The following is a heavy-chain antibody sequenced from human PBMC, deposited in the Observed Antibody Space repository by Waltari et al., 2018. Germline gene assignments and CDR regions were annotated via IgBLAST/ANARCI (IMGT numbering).Heavy chain of an antibody. CDR1: GGSISSHY. D-gene: IGHD3-9*01. Sequence: QVQLQESGPGLVKPSETLSLTCTVSGGSISSHYWSWIRQPPGKGLEWIGYIYYSGGTNYNPSLKSRVTISVDTSKNQFSLKLSSVTAADTAVYYCARETILTAQYYFDYWGQGTLVTVSS. V-gene: IGHV4-59*11. J-gene: IGHJ4*02. CDR3: ARETILTAQYYFDY. CDR2: IYYSGGT.